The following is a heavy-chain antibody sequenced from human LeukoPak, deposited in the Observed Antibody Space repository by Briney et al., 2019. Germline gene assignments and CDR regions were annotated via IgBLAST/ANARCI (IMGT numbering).Heavy chain of an antibody. V-gene: IGHV3-30*02. D-gene: IGHD5-12*01. J-gene: IGHJ4*02. CDR3: AKDSGYNQRGFDY. CDR2: IRYDGSNK. Sequence: GGSLRLSCAASGFSFSSYGMHWVRQAPGKGLEWVAFIRYDGSNKYYADSVKGRFTISRDNSKNTLYLQMNSLRAEDTAVYYCAKDSGYNQRGFDYWGQGTLVTVSS. CDR1: GFSFSSYG.